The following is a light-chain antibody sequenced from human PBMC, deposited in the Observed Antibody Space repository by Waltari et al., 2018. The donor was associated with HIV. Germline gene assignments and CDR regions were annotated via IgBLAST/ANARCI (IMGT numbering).Light chain of an antibody. CDR1: QGIGNS. J-gene: IGKJ2*01. Sequence: DIQMTQSPSSLSASVGDRVTITCRASQGIGNSLAWYQQKPGMAPKLLIYAASRLESGVPSRFSGSGSFGTEYTLTISSLQPEDFAAYYCQQYYTTPLYTFGQGTNLEIK. V-gene: IGKV1-NL1*01. CDR3: QQYYTTPLYT. CDR2: AAS.